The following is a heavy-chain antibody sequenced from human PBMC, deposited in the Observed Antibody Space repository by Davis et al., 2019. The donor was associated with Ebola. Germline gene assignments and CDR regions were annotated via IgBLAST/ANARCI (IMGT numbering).Heavy chain of an antibody. J-gene: IGHJ4*02. Sequence: GESLKISCAASGFTFSSYSMNWVRQAPGKGLEWVSYITSSSSLTTYSADSVKGRFTVSRDNAKNSLYLEMNSLRDEDTAVYYCARLFGVIPVFDYWGQGTLVTVSS. V-gene: IGHV3-48*02. CDR3: ARLFGVIPVFDY. CDR2: ITSSSSLTT. D-gene: IGHD3-3*01. CDR1: GFTFSSYS.